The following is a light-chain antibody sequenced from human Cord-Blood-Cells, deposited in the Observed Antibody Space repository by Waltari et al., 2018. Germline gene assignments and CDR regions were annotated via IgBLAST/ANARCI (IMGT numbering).Light chain of an antibody. CDR1: SSDVGGYNY. J-gene: IGLJ3*02. CDR2: DVS. Sequence: QSALTQPASVSGSPGQSITISCTGTSSDVGGYNYVSWYQQHPGKAPKLMIYDVSKRPSGVSKRFSGSKSGNTASLTISGLQAEDEADSYCSSYTSSNTWVFGGGTKLTVL. V-gene: IGLV2-14*01. CDR3: SSYTSSNTWV.